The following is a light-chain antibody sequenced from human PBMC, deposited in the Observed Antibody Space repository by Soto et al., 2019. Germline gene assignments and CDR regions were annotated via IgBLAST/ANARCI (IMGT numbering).Light chain of an antibody. CDR3: QQANSFPLT. Sequence: DIQMTQSPSSVSASVGDTVTITCRASQGISRWLAWYQQKLGKAPKLLIYDASSLQSGVPSRFSGSGAGTDFTLNISSLQPEDFESYYCQQANSFPLTFGGGPKVHIK. CDR1: QGISRW. J-gene: IGKJ4*01. V-gene: IGKV1D-12*01. CDR2: DAS.